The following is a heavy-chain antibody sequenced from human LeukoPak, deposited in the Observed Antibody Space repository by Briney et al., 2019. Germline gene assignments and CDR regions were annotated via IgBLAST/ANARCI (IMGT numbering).Heavy chain of an antibody. D-gene: IGHD5/OR15-5a*01. CDR3: ARLSTSDAFDI. V-gene: IGHV3-21*01. CDR2: ISSSSSYI. CDR1: GFTFSSYN. Sequence: GGSLRLSCAASGFTFSSYNMNWVRQAPGKGLEWVSSISSSSSYIYYADSVKGRFTISRDNAKNSLYLQMNSLRAEDTAVYYCARLSTSDAFDIWGQGTMVTVSS. J-gene: IGHJ3*02.